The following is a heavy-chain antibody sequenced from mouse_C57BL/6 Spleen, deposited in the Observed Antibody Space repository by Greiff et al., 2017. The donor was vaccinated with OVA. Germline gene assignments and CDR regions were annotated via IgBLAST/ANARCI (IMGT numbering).Heavy chain of an antibody. CDR2: INPSNGGT. CDR1: GYTFTSYW. D-gene: IGHD2-3*01. Sequence: QVQLQQPGAELVKPGASVKLSCKASGYTFTSYWMQWVKQRPGQGLEWIGNINPSNGGTNYNEKFKSKATLTVDKSSSTAYMQLSSLTSEDAAVYYCARSGDGYYGGFAYWGQGTLVTVSA. CDR3: ARSGDGYYGGFAY. J-gene: IGHJ3*01. V-gene: IGHV1-53*01.